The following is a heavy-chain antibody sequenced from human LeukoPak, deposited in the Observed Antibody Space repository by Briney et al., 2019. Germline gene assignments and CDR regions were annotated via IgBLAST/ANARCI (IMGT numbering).Heavy chain of an antibody. Sequence: PSETLSLTCAVYGGSFSGYYWSWIRQPPGKGLEWIGEINHSGSTNYNPSLKSRVTISVDTSKNQFSLKLSSVTAADTAVYYCARVRAAPADWGQGTLVTASS. V-gene: IGHV4-34*01. D-gene: IGHD6-6*01. CDR3: ARVRAAPAD. CDR1: GGSFSGYY. CDR2: INHSGST. J-gene: IGHJ4*02.